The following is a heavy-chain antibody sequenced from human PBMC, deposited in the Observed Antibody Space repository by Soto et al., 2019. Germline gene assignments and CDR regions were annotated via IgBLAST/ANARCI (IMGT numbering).Heavy chain of an antibody. CDR2: IYYSGST. D-gene: IGHD3-3*02. V-gene: IGHV4-59*01. CDR3: ARASIFGVVILFDP. CDR1: GGSISSYY. Sequence: PSETLSLTCTVSGGSISSYYWSWIRQPPGKGLEWIGYIYYSGSTNYNPSLKSRVTISVDTSKNQFSLKLSSVTAADTAVYYCARASIFGVVILFDPWGQGTVVTVSS. J-gene: IGHJ5*02.